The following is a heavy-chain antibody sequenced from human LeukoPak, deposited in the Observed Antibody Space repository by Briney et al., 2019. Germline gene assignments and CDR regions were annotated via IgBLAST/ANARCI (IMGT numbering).Heavy chain of an antibody. CDR3: ARGGYSGYDLSLSWFDP. CDR1: GGSISSGSYY. J-gene: IGHJ5*02. D-gene: IGHD5-12*01. CDR2: IYTSGST. V-gene: IGHV4-61*02. Sequence: SQTLSLTCTVSGGSISSGSYYWSWIRQPAGKGLEWIGRIYTSGSTNYNPSLKSRVTISVDTSKNQFSLKLSSVTAADTAVYYCARGGYSGYDLSLSWFDPWGQGTLVTVSS.